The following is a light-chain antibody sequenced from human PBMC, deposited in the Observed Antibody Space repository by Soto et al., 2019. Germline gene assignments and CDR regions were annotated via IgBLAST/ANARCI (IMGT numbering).Light chain of an antibody. CDR1: QSVSVN. Sequence: EIVMTQSPATLSVSPGERATLSCRASQSVSVNLAWYQQKPGQPPRLLIYGASTRATGTPARFSGSGSGTEFTLTINSLQSEDFAVYYCQQDNNWPPLTFGGGTKVEIK. CDR2: GAS. V-gene: IGKV3-15*01. CDR3: QQDNNWPPLT. J-gene: IGKJ4*01.